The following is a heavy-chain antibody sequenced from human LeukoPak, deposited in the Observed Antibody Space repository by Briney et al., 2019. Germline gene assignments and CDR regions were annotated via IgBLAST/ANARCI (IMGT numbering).Heavy chain of an antibody. CDR3: ARAAGQQLITFDP. D-gene: IGHD6-13*01. V-gene: IGHV1-2*02. CDR1: GYTFTGYY. J-gene: IGHJ5*02. CDR2: INPNSGGT. Sequence: ASVKVSCKASGYTFTGYYMHWVRQAPGQGLEWMGWINPNSGGTNYAQKFQGRDTMTRDTSISTAYMELSRLRSDDTAVYYCARAAGQQLITFDPWGQGTLVTVSS.